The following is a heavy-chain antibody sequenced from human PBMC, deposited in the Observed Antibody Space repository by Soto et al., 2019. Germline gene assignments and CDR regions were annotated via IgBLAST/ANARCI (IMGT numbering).Heavy chain of an antibody. D-gene: IGHD2-21*02. CDR2: IYHSGSS. J-gene: IGHJ4*02. CDR3: ARSGYCGGDCYSPHFDY. Sequence: SETLSLTCAVSGGSISSGGDSWSWIRQPPGKGLEWIGYIYHSGSSYYNPSLKSRVTISVDRSKNQFSLKLSSVTAADTAVYYCARSGYCGGDCYSPHFDYWGQGTLVTVSS. CDR1: GGSISSGGDS. V-gene: IGHV4-30-2*01.